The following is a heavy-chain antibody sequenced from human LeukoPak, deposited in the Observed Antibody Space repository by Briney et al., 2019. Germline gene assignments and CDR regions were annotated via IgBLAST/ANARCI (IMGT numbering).Heavy chain of an antibody. CDR2: IHYSGST. J-gene: IGHJ5*02. V-gene: IGHV4-31*03. D-gene: IGHD2-2*01. CDR1: GGSISSGGYY. Sequence: SETLSLTCTVSGGSISSGGYYWSWIRQHPGRGLEWIGYIHYSGSTYYNPSLKSRVTISVDTSKNQFSLKLSSVTAADTAVYYCARGYCSSTSCKHNWFDPWGQGTLVTVSS. CDR3: ARGYCSSTSCKHNWFDP.